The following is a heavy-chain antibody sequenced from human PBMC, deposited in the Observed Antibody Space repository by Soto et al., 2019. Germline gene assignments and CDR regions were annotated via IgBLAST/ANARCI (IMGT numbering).Heavy chain of an antibody. CDR2: ITSSGDNT. V-gene: IGHV3-64*01. CDR3: AKAWGIDY. J-gene: IGHJ4*02. CDR1: GFTFRNSA. Sequence: EVQLVESGGGLVQPGGSLRLSCAASGFTFRNSAMHWVRQAPGKGLEYVSAITSSGDNTYYANSVKGRFTISRDNSKNTLYLQMGSLRVEDTAIYYCAKAWGIDYWGQGTLVTVSS. D-gene: IGHD7-27*01.